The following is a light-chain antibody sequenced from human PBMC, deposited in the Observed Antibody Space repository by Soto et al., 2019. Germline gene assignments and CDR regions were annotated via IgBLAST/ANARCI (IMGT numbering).Light chain of an antibody. CDR3: HSRA. CDR1: QTISRW. Sequence: DIQLTQTPSTLSAYVGDEVTITCRASQTISRWLAWYQQKPGRAPKLLIYDASTLESGVPSRFSGSGYETEFTLTISRLQPDDFATYFCHSRAFGQGTRLEIK. CDR2: DAS. J-gene: IGKJ5*01. V-gene: IGKV1-5*01.